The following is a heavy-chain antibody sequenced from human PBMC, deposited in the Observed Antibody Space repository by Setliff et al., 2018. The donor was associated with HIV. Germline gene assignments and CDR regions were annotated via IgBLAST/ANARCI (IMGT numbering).Heavy chain of an antibody. J-gene: IGHJ4*02. V-gene: IGHV3-11*01. D-gene: IGHD4-17*01. Sequence: GGSLRLSCAASGFTFSDYYMTWIRQAPGKGLEWISYISNSRTTTSYADSVKGRFTISRDNAKNSLYPQLNSLRPEDTAVYYCARDKDEDYGSTSFDYWGQGTLVTVSS. CDR2: ISNSRTTT. CDR1: GFTFSDYY. CDR3: ARDKDEDYGSTSFDY.